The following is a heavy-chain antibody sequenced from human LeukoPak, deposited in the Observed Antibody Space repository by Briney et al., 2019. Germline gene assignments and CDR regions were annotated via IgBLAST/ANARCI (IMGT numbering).Heavy chain of an antibody. Sequence: ASVKVSCKASGYTFTSYGISWVRQAPGQGLEWMGWISAYNGNTNYAQKLQGRVTMTTDTSTSTAYMELRSLRSDDTAVYYCARALPPDYVWGGYRFEAFDIWGQGTMVTVSS. CDR3: ARALPPDYVWGGYRFEAFDI. V-gene: IGHV1-18*01. J-gene: IGHJ3*02. CDR2: ISAYNGNT. D-gene: IGHD3-16*02. CDR1: GYTFTSYG.